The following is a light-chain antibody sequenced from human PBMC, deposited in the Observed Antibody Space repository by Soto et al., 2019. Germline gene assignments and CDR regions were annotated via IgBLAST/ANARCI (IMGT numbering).Light chain of an antibody. J-gene: IGLJ1*01. CDR2: GNN. V-gene: IGLV1-40*01. CDR3: QSYERSLSGYV. Sequence: QSVLTQPPSVSGAPGQRVTISCTGSSSNIGAGHDVHWYRQLPGTAPKLLIYGNNNRPSGVPDRFSGSKSGTSASLAITGLQAEDEADYYCQSYERSLSGYVFTTGTKVTVL. CDR1: SSNIGAGHD.